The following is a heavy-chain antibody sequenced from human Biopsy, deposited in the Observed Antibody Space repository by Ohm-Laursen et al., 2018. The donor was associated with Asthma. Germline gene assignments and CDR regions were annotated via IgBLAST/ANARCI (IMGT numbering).Heavy chain of an antibody. CDR1: GYTFINYA. CDR2: INAGNGNT. D-gene: IGHD3-9*01. V-gene: IGHV1-3*01. Sequence: ASVKVSCKASGYTFINYAIHWVRQAPGQRLEWMGWINAGNGNTKYSQKVQGRVTITRDTSASTAYMDLSSLRSEDTAVYYCARTYYDFLTGQVNDAFDIWGQGTVVTVSS. J-gene: IGHJ3*02. CDR3: ARTYYDFLTGQVNDAFDI.